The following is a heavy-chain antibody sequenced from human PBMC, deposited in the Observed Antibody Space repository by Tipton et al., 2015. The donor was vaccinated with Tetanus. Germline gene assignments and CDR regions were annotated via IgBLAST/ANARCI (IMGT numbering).Heavy chain of an antibody. J-gene: IGHJ4*02. CDR2: VSYEGTNK. D-gene: IGHD3-16*02. CDR3: ARDGIGIRGVIGAYFDD. V-gene: IGHV3-30*04. CDR1: GFIFSSYA. Sequence: SLRLSCAGSGFIFSSYAMSWVRQAPGQGLEWVAVVSYEGTNKYYADSVKGRFTISRDNSKNTVYLQMNSLRAEDTAVYYCARDGIGIRGVIGAYFDDWGQGALVTVSS.